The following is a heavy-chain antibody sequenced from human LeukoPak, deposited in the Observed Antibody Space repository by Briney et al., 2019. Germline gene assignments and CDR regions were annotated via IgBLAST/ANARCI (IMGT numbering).Heavy chain of an antibody. CDR3: TKDIGRGYNFLTAYDF. V-gene: IGHV3-43D*03. Sequence: GGSLRLSCAASGFTFDDYAMHWVRQGPGKGLEWVSLITWDGTSPFYAGSVKGRFTISRDNRNNYLYLQMNSLTTEDTALYYCTKDIGRGYNFLTAYDFWGQGTLVTVSS. CDR1: GFTFDDYA. J-gene: IGHJ4*02. CDR2: ITWDGTSP. D-gene: IGHD5-24*01.